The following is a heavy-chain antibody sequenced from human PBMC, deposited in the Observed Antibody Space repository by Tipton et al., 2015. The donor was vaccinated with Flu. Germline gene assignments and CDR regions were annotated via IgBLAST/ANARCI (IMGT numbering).Heavy chain of an antibody. Sequence: LRLSCAVYGGSLSGYYWSWIRQSPGKGLEWIGEINHSGSTNYNPSLKSRLTISLDMSKNQFSLNLYSVSAADTAVYYCARDLWNDRRAYYYYGVDVWGQGTTVTVSS. CDR2: INHSGST. CDR3: ARDLWNDRRAYYYYGVDV. D-gene: IGHD1-1*01. J-gene: IGHJ6*02. V-gene: IGHV4-34*01. CDR1: GGSLSGYY.